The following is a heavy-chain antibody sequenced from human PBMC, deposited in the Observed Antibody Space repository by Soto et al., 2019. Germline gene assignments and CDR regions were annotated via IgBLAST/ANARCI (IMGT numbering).Heavy chain of an antibody. D-gene: IGHD6-13*01. CDR3: ARAPGYSSSWYEVDY. J-gene: IGHJ4*02. CDR2: ISAYNGNT. CDR1: GYTFTSYG. V-gene: IGHV1-18*04. Sequence: ASVKVSCKASGYTFTSYGISWVRQAPGQGLEWMGWISAYNGNTNYALKLQGRVTMTTDTSTSTAYMELRSLRSDDTAVYYCARAPGYSSSWYEVDYWGQGTLVTVSS.